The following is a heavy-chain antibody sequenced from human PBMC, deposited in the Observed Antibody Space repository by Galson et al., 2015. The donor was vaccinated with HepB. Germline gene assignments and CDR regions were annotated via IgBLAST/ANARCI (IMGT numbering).Heavy chain of an antibody. Sequence: SLRLSCAVSGFTLRYHWMHWVRHAPGKGLVWVSRINSDGSTTNYADSVKGRFTISRDNAKNTLYLQMNNLRAEGTAVYYCARGQGVYYPYAMDVWGPGTTVTVS. J-gene: IGHJ6*02. V-gene: IGHV3-74*01. CDR3: ARGQGVYYPYAMDV. D-gene: IGHD6-13*01. CDR2: INSDGSTT. CDR1: GFTLRYHW.